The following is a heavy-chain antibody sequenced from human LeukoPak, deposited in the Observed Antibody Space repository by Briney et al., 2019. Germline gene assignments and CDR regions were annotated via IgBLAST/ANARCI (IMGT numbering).Heavy chain of an antibody. J-gene: IGHJ4*01. CDR3: ARQSRGFVFDY. V-gene: IGHV3-30*04. CDR1: GFTFSSYA. D-gene: IGHD3-10*01. CDR2: ISYDGSNK. Sequence: PGGSLRLSCAASGFTFSSYAMHWVRQAPGKGLEWVAVISYDGSNKYYADSVKGRFTISRDNSKNTLYLQMNSPRAEDTAVYYCARQSRGFVFDYRGHGTLVTVSS.